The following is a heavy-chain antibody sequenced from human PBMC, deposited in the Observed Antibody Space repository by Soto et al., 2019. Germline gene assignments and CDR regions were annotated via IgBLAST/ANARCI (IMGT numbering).Heavy chain of an antibody. CDR3: ARRARQFGESSGGYYDYALDV. D-gene: IGHD3-10*01. CDR2: IYYSGST. Sequence: LSLTCTVSGGSINSYYWSWIRQPPGKELEWIGHIYYSGSTNYHPSLKSRVTMSLDTSKNQFSLRLSSMTAADAAIYYCARRARQFGESSGGYYDYALDVWGRGTRFTVSS. J-gene: IGHJ6*02. CDR1: GGSINSYY. V-gene: IGHV4-59*01.